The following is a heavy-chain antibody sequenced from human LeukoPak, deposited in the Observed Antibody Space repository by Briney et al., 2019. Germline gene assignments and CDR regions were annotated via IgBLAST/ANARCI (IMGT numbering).Heavy chain of an antibody. D-gene: IGHD2-21*01. CDR2: ISSSGSTI. CDR1: GFTFSDYY. V-gene: IGHV3-11*01. CDR3: ARDYCGGDCYSFDP. Sequence: PGGSLRLSCAASGFTFSDYYMSWIRQAPGKGLEWVSYISSSGSTIYYADSVKGRFTISRDNAKNSLYLQMNSLRAEDTAVYYCARDYCGGDCYSFDPWGQGTLVTVSS. J-gene: IGHJ5*02.